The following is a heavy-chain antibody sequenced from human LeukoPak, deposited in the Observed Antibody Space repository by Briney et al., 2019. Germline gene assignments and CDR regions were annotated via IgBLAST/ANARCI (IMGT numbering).Heavy chain of an antibody. CDR3: ARDRTGTTVTTAFDY. J-gene: IGHJ4*02. CDR1: GGTFSSYA. V-gene: IGHV1-69*13. CDR2: IIPIFGTA. Sequence: SVKVSCKASGGTFSSYAISWVRQAPGQGLEWMGGIIPIFGTANYAQKFQGRVTITADESTSTAYMELSSLRSEDTAVYYCARDRTGTTVTTAFDYWGQGTLVTVSS. D-gene: IGHD4-17*01.